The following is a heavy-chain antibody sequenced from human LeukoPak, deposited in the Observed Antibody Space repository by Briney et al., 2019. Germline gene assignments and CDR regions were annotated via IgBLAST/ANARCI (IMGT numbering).Heavy chain of an antibody. CDR3: AVCGTGYYNWFDP. Sequence: SETLSLTCTVSGGSISSSSYYWGWIRQPPGKGLEWIGEINHSGSTNYNPSLKSRVTISVDTSKNQFSLKLSSVTAADTAVYYCAVCGTGYYNWFDPWGQGTLVTVSS. CDR2: INHSGST. CDR1: GGSISSSSYY. V-gene: IGHV4-39*07. J-gene: IGHJ5*02. D-gene: IGHD3/OR15-3a*01.